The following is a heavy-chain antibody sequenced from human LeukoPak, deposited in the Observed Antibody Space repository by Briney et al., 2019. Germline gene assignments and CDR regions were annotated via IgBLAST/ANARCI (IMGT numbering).Heavy chain of an antibody. CDR2: IYYSGST. Sequence: PSETLSLTCTVSGGSISSYYWSWIRQPPGKGLEWIGYIYYSGSTNYNPSLKSRVTISVDTSKIQFSLKLSSVTAADTAVYYCARDRAIAAAGTRSPYYYYYGMDVRGKGTTVTVSS. CDR3: ARDRAIAAAGTRSPYYYYYGMDV. J-gene: IGHJ6*04. V-gene: IGHV4-59*01. CDR1: GGSISSYY. D-gene: IGHD6-13*01.